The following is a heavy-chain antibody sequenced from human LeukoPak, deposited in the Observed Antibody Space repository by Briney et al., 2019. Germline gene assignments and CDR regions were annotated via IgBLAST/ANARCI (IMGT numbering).Heavy chain of an antibody. Sequence: SETLSLTCTVAGGSISSYYWSWIRQPAGKGLEWIGRIYTKGSTNYNPSLKSRVTMSVDTSKNQFSLKLSSVTAADTAVYYCARDSRPYYYDSSGYYVPYYFDYWGQGTLVTVSS. J-gene: IGHJ4*02. CDR1: GGSISSYY. V-gene: IGHV4-4*07. D-gene: IGHD3-22*01. CDR3: ARDSRPYYYDSSGYYVPYYFDY. CDR2: IYTKGST.